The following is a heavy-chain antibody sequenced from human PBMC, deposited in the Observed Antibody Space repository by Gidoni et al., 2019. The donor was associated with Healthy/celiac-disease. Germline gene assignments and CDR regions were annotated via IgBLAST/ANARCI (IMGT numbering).Heavy chain of an antibody. CDR2: ISSSRSYI. Sequence: EVQLVESGGCLVKPGWSLRLSCAASGFTFSSYSMNWVRQAPGKGLEWVSSISSSRSYIYYADSGKDRLTISKDNAKKSLYLQMNSLRAEDTAVYYCARERIEVVVAATLSHGMDVWGQGTTVTVSS. D-gene: IGHD2-15*01. CDR3: ARERIEVVVAATLSHGMDV. V-gene: IGHV3-21*01. J-gene: IGHJ6*02. CDR1: GFTFSSYS.